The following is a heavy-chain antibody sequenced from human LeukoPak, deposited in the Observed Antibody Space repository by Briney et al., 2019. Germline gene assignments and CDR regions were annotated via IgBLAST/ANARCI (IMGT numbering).Heavy chain of an antibody. V-gene: IGHV3-30-3*01. CDR1: GFTFSSYA. J-gene: IGHJ4*02. Sequence: GGSLRLSCAASGFTFSSYAMHWVRQAPGKGLEWVAVISYDGSNKYYADSVKGRFTISRDNSKNTLYLQMNSLRAEDTAVYYCAREGVSGSGWYLDYWGQGTLVTVSS. CDR2: ISYDGSNK. CDR3: AREGVSGSGWYLDY. D-gene: IGHD6-19*01.